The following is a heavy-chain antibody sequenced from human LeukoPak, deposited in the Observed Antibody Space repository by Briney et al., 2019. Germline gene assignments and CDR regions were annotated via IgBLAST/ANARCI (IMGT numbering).Heavy chain of an antibody. CDR3: ARQIASAGTAGFDF. J-gene: IGHJ4*02. CDR1: GGSFSGYY. CDR2: INHSGST. D-gene: IGHD6-13*01. V-gene: IGHV4-34*01. Sequence: SETLSLTCAVYGGSFSGYYWSWIRQPPGKGLEWIGEINHSGSTNYNPSLKSRVTMSVDTSRNQFSLRLRSVTAADTAVYYCARQIASAGTAGFDFWGQGALVTVSS.